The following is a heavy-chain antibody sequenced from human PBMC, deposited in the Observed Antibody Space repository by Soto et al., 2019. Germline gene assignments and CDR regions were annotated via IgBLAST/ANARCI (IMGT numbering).Heavy chain of an antibody. D-gene: IGHD3-22*01. J-gene: IGHJ6*02. Sequence: PGGSLRLSCSASGFTFSSYAMSWVRQAPGKGLEWVSALSGSGGSTYYADSVKGRFTISRDNSTNTLYLQMNSLRAEDTAVYYCANMPFYYYDSSGPTYGMDVWGQGTTVTVSS. V-gene: IGHV3-23*01. CDR2: LSGSGGST. CDR3: ANMPFYYYDSSGPTYGMDV. CDR1: GFTFSSYA.